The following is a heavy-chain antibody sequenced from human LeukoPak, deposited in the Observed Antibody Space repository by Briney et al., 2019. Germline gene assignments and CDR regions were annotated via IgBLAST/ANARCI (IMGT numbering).Heavy chain of an antibody. CDR2: ISYDGSNK. D-gene: IGHD2-15*01. Sequence: GGSLRLSCAAPGFTFSSYAMHWVRQAPGKGLEGVAVISYDGSNKYYADSVKGRFTISRDNSKNTLYLQMNSLRAEDTAVYYCARNPSLAVVDYWGQGTLVTVSS. CDR3: ARNPSLAVVDY. CDR1: GFTFSSYA. V-gene: IGHV3-30-3*01. J-gene: IGHJ4*02.